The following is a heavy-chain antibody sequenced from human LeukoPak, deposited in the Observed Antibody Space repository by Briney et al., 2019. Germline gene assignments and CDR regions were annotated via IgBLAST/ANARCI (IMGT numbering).Heavy chain of an antibody. D-gene: IGHD2-15*01. J-gene: IGHJ4*02. Sequence: SETLSLTCTVSGGSISSYYWSWIRQPPGKGLEWIGYIYYSGSTNYNASLTNRVTISVDTSKNQFSLKLSSVTAADTAVYYCSREVGYCSGGSCYSYFDYWGQGTLVTVSS. CDR2: IYYSGST. CDR3: SREVGYCSGGSCYSYFDY. CDR1: GGSISSYY. V-gene: IGHV4-59*01.